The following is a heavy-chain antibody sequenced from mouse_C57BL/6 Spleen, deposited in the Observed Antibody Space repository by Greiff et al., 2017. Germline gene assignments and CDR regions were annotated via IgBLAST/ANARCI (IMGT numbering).Heavy chain of an antibody. D-gene: IGHD1-1*01. CDR3: AKDGSSYGGYFDV. CDR2: IHPNSGST. CDR1: GYTFTSYW. Sequence: VKLQQPGAELVKPGASVKLSCKASGYTFTSYWMHWVKQRPGQGLEWIGMIHPNSGSTNYNEKFKSKATLTVDKSSSTAYMQLSSLTSEDSAVYYCAKDGSSYGGYFDVWGTGTTVTVSS. V-gene: IGHV1-64*01. J-gene: IGHJ1*03.